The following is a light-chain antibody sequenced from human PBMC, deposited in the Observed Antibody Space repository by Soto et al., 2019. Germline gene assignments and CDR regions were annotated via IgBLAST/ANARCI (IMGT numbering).Light chain of an antibody. CDR1: SSDVGAYDY. J-gene: IGLJ1*01. V-gene: IGLV2-14*01. CDR3: NSYTRSTKYV. CDR2: EVT. Sequence: QSVLTQPASVSGSPGQSITVSCTGTSSDVGAYDYVPWYQHHPGKAPKLIIYEVTNRPSGVSNRFSGSKSGNTASLTISGLQAEDEADYYCNSYTRSTKYVFGNGTKVTVL.